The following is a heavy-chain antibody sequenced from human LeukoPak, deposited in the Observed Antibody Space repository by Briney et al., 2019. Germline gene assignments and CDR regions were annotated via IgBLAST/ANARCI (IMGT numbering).Heavy chain of an antibody. CDR2: ISGSGGST. Sequence: GGSLRLSCAASGFTFSSYAMSWVRQAPGKGLEWVSAISGSGGSTYYADSVKGRFTISRDNSKNTLYLQMNGLRAEDTAVYYCAKDHGVYGSGSYETFDPWGQGTLVTVSS. V-gene: IGHV3-23*01. CDR1: GFTFSSYA. J-gene: IGHJ5*02. D-gene: IGHD3-10*01. CDR3: AKDHGVYGSGSYETFDP.